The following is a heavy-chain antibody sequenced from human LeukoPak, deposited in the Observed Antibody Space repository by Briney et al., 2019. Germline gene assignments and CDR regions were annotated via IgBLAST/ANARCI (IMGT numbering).Heavy chain of an antibody. CDR1: NDSIISSSYY. J-gene: IGHJ6*02. V-gene: IGHV4-39*01. D-gene: IGHD2-15*01. Sequence: LETLSLTCTVSNDSIISSSYYWGWIRQPPGKGLEWIGSIYYTGSTYYNPSLKSRVTISGDTSKNQFSLRLSSVTAADTAVYSCARSGDCSGGSCYYYYGMDVWGQGTTVTVSS. CDR3: ARSGDCSGGSCYYYYGMDV. CDR2: IYYTGST.